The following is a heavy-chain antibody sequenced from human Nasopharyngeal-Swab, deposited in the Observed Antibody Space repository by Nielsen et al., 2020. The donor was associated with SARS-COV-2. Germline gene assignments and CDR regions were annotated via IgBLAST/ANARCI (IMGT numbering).Heavy chain of an antibody. CDR1: GFTFDDYG. D-gene: IGHD6-13*01. CDR3: TTSPSYGTSWYRYNF. Sequence: GESLKISCAASGFTFDDYGMSWVRQAPGKGLEWVSGINWNGGSTGYADSVKGRFTISRDNSKNTLFLHLNSLRVEDTAVYYCTTSPSYGTSWYRYNFWGQGTLVTVSS. CDR2: INWNGGST. J-gene: IGHJ4*02. V-gene: IGHV3-20*04.